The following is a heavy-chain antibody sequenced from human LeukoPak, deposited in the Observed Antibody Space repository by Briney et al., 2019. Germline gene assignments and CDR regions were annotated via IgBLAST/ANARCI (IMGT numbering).Heavy chain of an antibody. Sequence: PSETLSLTCTVSGGSIISGDDCWSWIRQPAGKGLEWIGRIHASGSTHYNPSLQSRVTLSVDTSKKQIYLKLTSVTAADTAVYYCARDGRFPPEPLPRYFDYWGQGTLVTVSS. V-gene: IGHV4-61*02. CDR3: ARDGRFPPEPLPRYFDY. D-gene: IGHD1-26*01. CDR1: GGSIISGDDC. J-gene: IGHJ4*02. CDR2: IHASGST.